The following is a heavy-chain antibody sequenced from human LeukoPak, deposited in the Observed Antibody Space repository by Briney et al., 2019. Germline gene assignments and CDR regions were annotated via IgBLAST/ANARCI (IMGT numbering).Heavy chain of an antibody. V-gene: IGHV3-74*01. J-gene: IGHJ6*02. Sequence: PGGSLRLSRAASGFTFSSYWMHWVRQAPGKGLVWVSRINSDGSSTSYADSVKGRFTISRGNAKNTLYLQMNSLRAEDTAVYYCARDPYTHSSSWYYYYGMDVWGQGTTVTVSS. CDR3: ARDPYTHSSSWYYYYGMDV. CDR1: GFTFSSYW. CDR2: INSDGSST. D-gene: IGHD6-13*01.